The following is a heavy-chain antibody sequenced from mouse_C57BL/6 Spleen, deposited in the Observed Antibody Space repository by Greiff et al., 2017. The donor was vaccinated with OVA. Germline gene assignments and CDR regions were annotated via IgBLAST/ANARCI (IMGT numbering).Heavy chain of an antibody. CDR3: AIGTTVVARDAMDY. J-gene: IGHJ4*01. Sequence: QVQLKQPGAELVKPGASVKLSCKASGYTFTSYWMHWVKQRPGQGLEWIGRIHPSDSDTHYNQTFKGKATLTVDKSSSTAYMQLSSLTSEDSAVYYCAIGTTVVARDAMDYWGQGTSVTVSA. D-gene: IGHD1-1*01. V-gene: IGHV1-74*01. CDR2: IHPSDSDT. CDR1: GYTFTSYW.